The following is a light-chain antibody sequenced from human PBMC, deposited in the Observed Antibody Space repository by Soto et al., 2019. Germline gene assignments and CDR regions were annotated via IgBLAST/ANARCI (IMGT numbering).Light chain of an antibody. V-gene: IGKV3-20*01. J-gene: IGKJ5*01. CDR3: QHYGGSPPIT. Sequence: VLTQSPGTLSSSPGERATLSCRASQSVRSTSLAWYQQKPGQAPRLLMYGASTRAPGIPDKFSGGGSETDFTLTISRLEPEDFAVYYCQHYGGSPPITFGQGTRLEIK. CDR1: QSVRSTS. CDR2: GAS.